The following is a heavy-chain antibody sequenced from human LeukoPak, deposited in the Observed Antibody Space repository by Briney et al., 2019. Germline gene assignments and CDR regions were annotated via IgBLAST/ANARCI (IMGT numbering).Heavy chain of an antibody. J-gene: IGHJ4*02. CDR3: ARIDYIIFAWIDY. V-gene: IGHV4-39*01. CDR2: IYYSGST. D-gene: IGHD3/OR15-3a*01. Sequence: SETLSLTCTVSGGSIINRSYYWGWIRQPPGKGLEWIGNIYYSGSTHYNPSLKSRVTISVDTSKNQFSLRLSSVTAADTAVYYCARIDYIIFAWIDYWGQGTLVTVSS. CDR1: GGSIINRSYY.